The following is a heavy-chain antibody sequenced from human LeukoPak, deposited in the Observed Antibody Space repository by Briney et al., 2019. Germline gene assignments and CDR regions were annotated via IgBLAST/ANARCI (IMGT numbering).Heavy chain of an antibody. D-gene: IGHD3-16*02. CDR2: IIPIFGTA. CDR1: GGTFSSYA. V-gene: IGHV1-69*13. J-gene: IGHJ6*02. Sequence: GASVKVSCKASGGTFSSYAISWVRQAPGQGLEWMGGIIPIFGTANYAQKFQGRVTITADESTSTAYMELSSLRSDDTAVYYCARVISRYYGMDVWGQGTTVTVSS. CDR3: ARVISRYYGMDV.